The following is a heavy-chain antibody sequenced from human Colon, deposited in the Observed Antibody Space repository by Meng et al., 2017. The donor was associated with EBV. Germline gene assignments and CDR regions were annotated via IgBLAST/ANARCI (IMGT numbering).Heavy chain of an antibody. CDR3: VLAGIIMPTFDS. Sequence: QLQLQESGPGLVKPSEXLSLTCSDSGDSISSCNYHWGCIRQPRGKGLEWIGSGSTYYNPSLKSRVSISVDTSKNQFSLKLTSVTAADTAVYYCVLAGIIMPTFDSWGQGTMVTVSS. J-gene: IGHJ4*02. CDR2: SGST. CDR1: GDSISSCNYH. D-gene: IGHD3-10*01. V-gene: IGHV4-39*07.